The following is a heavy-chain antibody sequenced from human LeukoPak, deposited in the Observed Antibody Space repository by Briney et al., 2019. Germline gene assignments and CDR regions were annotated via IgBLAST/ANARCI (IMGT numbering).Heavy chain of an antibody. CDR1: GYTFNNNG. Sequence: ASVKVSCKASGYTFNNNGIGWVRQAPGQGLEWMGWISAYNGDTNYAQKLQGRVTMTTDTSTSTAYMEVRSLRSDDTAVYYCARDGRFGELFDYWGQGTLVTVSS. CDR3: ARDGRFGELFDY. CDR2: ISAYNGDT. D-gene: IGHD3-10*01. J-gene: IGHJ4*02. V-gene: IGHV1-18*01.